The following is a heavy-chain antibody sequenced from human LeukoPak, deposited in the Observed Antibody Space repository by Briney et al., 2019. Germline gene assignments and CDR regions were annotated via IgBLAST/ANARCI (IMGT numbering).Heavy chain of an antibody. V-gene: IGHV1-24*01. CDR1: GYTLTELS. J-gene: IGHJ4*02. Sequence: ASVKVSCKVSGYTLTELSMHWVRQAPGKGLEWMGGFDPEDGETIYAQKFQGRVTMTEDTSTDTAYMELSSLRSDDTAVYYCARPYYDSSGYLNFDYWGQGTLVTVSS. CDR2: FDPEDGET. D-gene: IGHD3-22*01. CDR3: ARPYYDSSGYLNFDY.